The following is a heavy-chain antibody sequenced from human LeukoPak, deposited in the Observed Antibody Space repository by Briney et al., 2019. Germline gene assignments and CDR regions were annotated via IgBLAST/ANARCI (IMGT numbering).Heavy chain of an antibody. CDR3: AKDMVPYDSSGLGYFDL. D-gene: IGHD3-22*01. Sequence: GGSLRLSCAASGFTFDDYAMHWVRQAPGKGLEWVSGISWNSGSIGYADSVKGRFTISRDNAKNSLYLQMNSLRAEDTALYYCAKDMVPYDSSGLGYFDLWGRGTLVTVSS. V-gene: IGHV3-9*01. CDR1: GFTFDDYA. J-gene: IGHJ2*01. CDR2: ISWNSGSI.